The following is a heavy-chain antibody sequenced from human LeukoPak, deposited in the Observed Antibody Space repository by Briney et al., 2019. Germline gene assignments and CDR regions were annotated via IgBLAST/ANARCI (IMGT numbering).Heavy chain of an antibody. CDR1: GVSITSNY. Sequence: ASETLSLTCSVSGVSITSNYWSWIRQPPGKGLEWLGYTHHSGATSYNPSLKSRSPMSLDTSNNQFSLKLSSVTAADTAVYYCARSSGHSYGDFDYWGQGNLVTVSS. D-gene: IGHD5-18*01. CDR3: ARSSGHSYGDFDY. CDR2: THHSGAT. J-gene: IGHJ4*02. V-gene: IGHV4-59*01.